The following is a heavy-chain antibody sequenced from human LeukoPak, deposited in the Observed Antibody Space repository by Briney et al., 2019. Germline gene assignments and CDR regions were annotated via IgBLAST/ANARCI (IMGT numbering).Heavy chain of an antibody. CDR2: IYYSGST. CDR1: GGSFSGYY. V-gene: IGHV4-59*01. J-gene: IGHJ4*02. Sequence: SETLSLTCAVYGGSFSGYYWSWIRQPPGKGLEWIGYIYYSGSTNYNPSLKSRVTISVETSKNQFSLKLSSVTAADTAVYYCARGKRGSYHFDYWGQGTLVTVSS. CDR3: ARGKRGSYHFDY. D-gene: IGHD1-26*01.